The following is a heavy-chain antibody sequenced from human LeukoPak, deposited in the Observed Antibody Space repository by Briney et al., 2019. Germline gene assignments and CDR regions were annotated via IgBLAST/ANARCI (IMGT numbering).Heavy chain of an antibody. Sequence: GGSLRLSCAASGFTFSSYAMSWVRQAPGKGLQWVSAISGSGGSTYYADSVKGRFTISRDNSKNTLYLQMNSLRVEDTAVYYCAKDRHFIAAAVHPFDYWGQGTLVTVSS. CDR1: GFTFSSYA. CDR3: AKDRHFIAAAVHPFDY. D-gene: IGHD6-13*01. V-gene: IGHV3-23*01. J-gene: IGHJ4*02. CDR2: ISGSGGST.